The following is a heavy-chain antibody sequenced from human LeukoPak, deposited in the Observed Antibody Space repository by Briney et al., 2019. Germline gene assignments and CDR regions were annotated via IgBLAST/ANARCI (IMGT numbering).Heavy chain of an antibody. D-gene: IGHD3-22*01. CDR2: INPNSGGT. CDR3: ARRSYDRGFDP. CDR1: GYTFIDYY. V-gene: IGHV1-2*02. J-gene: IGHJ5*02. Sequence: ASVKVSCKASGYTFIDYYMHWVRQAPGQGLEWMGWINPNSGGTNYAQKFQGRGTMTRDTSIGTAYMELSRLRSDDTAVYYCARRSYDRGFDPWGQGTLVTVSS.